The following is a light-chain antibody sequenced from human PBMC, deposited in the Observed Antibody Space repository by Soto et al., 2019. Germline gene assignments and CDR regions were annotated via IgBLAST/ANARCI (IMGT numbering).Light chain of an antibody. CDR3: QQHHRYSWT. J-gene: IGKJ1*01. CDR1: QSISSS. V-gene: IGKV1-5*01. CDR2: DAS. Sequence: DIQMTQSPSTLSASVGDRVSIACRASQSISSSLAWYRQKPGKAPKLLIYDASSLESGVPSRFSGSGSGTEFTLSIHSLQHQDFATYYCQQHHRYSWTFSQASKVDI.